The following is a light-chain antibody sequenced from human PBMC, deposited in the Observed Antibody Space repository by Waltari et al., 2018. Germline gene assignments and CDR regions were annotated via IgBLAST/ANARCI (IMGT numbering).Light chain of an antibody. Sequence: QPVLTQPPSASASLGASVTLTCTLSVDYMNYKVDWYQQRPGQGPRFVMRVGSGEVVRSKGDGIPDRFSVLGSGLNRYLTIKNIQKEDEGDYHCGTDHGSGSTFVYVFGSGTKVTVL. CDR1: VDYMNYK. J-gene: IGLJ1*01. CDR2: VGSGEVVR. V-gene: IGLV9-49*03. CDR3: GTDHGSGSTFVYV.